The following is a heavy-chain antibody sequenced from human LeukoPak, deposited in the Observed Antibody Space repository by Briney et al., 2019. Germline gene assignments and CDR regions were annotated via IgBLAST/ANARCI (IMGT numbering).Heavy chain of an antibody. J-gene: IGHJ6*03. CDR1: ESNFSSFP. V-gene: IGHV3-23*01. CDR3: AKDPLFSSSWYEVPSYYYYYYMDV. Sequence: GGSLNPPWPPLESNFSSFPWSWVGRPPGRGWDGSQLISGMGGSPSYADSVKGRFTISRDNSKNTLYLQMNSLRAEDTAVYYCAKDPLFSSSWYEVPSYYYYYYMDVWGKGTTVTVSS. D-gene: IGHD6-13*01. CDR2: ISGMGGSP.